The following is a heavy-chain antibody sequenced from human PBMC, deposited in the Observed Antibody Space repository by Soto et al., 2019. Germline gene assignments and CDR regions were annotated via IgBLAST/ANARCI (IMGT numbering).Heavy chain of an antibody. J-gene: IGHJ5*01. Sequence: EVQLVESGGGLVQPGGSLRLSCVGSGFTVSSNYMNWVRQAPGKGLEWVSLVYSGGDTYYADSVKGRFTISRDNSKNTLYLQMKSLRAEDTAVYYCARDPLGGTSADDLFDSWGQGILVTVSS. D-gene: IGHD2-15*01. CDR3: ARDPLGGTSADDLFDS. V-gene: IGHV3-66*01. CDR1: GFTVSSNY. CDR2: VYSGGDT.